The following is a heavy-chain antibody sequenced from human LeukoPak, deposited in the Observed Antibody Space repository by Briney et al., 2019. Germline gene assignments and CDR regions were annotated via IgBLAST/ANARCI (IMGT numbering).Heavy chain of an antibody. Sequence: ASVNVSCKVSGGTFSSYGISWGRQAPGQGLELMGGGSPIFGTANYAQEFQGRGMITADKSTTTAYMQLSSLGSEEAAVYYCARELVGSPNWFDPWGPGTLVTASS. CDR1: GGTFSSYG. V-gene: IGHV1-69*06. D-gene: IGHD3-10*01. CDR3: ARELVGSPNWFDP. J-gene: IGHJ5*02. CDR2: GSPIFGTA.